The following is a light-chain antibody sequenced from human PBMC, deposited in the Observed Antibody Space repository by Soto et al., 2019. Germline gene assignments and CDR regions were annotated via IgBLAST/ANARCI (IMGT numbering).Light chain of an antibody. CDR2: EVT. CDR1: SSNIGSNY. Sequence: QSVLTQPPSASGTPGQRVTISCSGSSSNIGSNYVSWYQQHPGKAPKLIIYEVTNRPSGVSDRFSGSKSGNTASLNISGLQADDEADYYCSSYSSSSTLGVFGGGTKLTVL. CDR3: SSYSSSSTLGV. V-gene: IGLV2-14*01. J-gene: IGLJ3*02.